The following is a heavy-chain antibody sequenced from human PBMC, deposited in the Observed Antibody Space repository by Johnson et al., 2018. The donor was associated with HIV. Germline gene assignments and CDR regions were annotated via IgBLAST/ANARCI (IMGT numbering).Heavy chain of an antibody. CDR3: ARDMRWSKAFDI. J-gene: IGHJ3*02. CDR2: VNNDGNNK. CDR1: GFTFTNYW. D-gene: IGHD3-3*01. Sequence: EVQLVESGGGLVQPGGSLRLSCAVSGFTFTNYWMHWVRQAPGKGLVWVSRVNNDGNNKYYADSVKGRFTISRDNARNSLFLQMNSLRAEDTAVYYCARDMRWSKAFDIWGQGTMVTVSS. V-gene: IGHV3-74*01.